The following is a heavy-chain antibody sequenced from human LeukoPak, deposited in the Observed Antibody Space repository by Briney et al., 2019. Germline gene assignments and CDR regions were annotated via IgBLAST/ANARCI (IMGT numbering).Heavy chain of an antibody. J-gene: IGHJ4*02. D-gene: IGHD3-22*01. CDR3: AKPYDSSGYHLGGFDY. V-gene: IGHV3-9*01. Sequence: PGGSLRLSCAASGFTFDDYAMHWVRQAPGKGLEWVSGISWNSGSIGYADSVKGRFTISRDNAKNSLYLQMNSLSAEDTALYYCAKPYDSSGYHLGGFDYWGQGTLVTVSS. CDR2: ISWNSGSI. CDR1: GFTFDDYA.